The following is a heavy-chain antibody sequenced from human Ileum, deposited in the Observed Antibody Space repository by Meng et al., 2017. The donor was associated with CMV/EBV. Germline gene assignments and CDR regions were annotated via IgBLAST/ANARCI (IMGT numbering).Heavy chain of an antibody. Sequence: CGFNFSSYAMHWVRKTPGKGLDWVAVISYDGSNKYYADSVKGRFTISRDNSKNTLYVLMNSLRPEDTAVYYCAREYSIGWYSGWFDPWGQGTLVTVSS. D-gene: IGHD6-19*01. CDR1: GFNFSSYA. V-gene: IGHV3-30*04. J-gene: IGHJ5*02. CDR3: AREYSIGWYSGWFDP. CDR2: ISYDGSNK.